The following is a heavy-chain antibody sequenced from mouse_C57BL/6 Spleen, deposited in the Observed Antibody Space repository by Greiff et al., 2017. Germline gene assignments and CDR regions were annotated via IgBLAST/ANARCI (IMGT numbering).Heavy chain of an antibody. CDR1: GFNIKNTY. Sequence: VQLQQSVAELVRPGASVKLSCTASGFNIKNTYMHWVKQRPEQGLEWIGRIDPANGNTKYAPKFQGKATITADTASNTAYLQPSSLTSEDTAIYYCARSIYDGYDGLDYAMDYWGQGTSVTVSS. CDR3: ARSIYDGYDGLDYAMDY. D-gene: IGHD2-3*01. CDR2: IDPANGNT. V-gene: IGHV14-3*01. J-gene: IGHJ4*01.